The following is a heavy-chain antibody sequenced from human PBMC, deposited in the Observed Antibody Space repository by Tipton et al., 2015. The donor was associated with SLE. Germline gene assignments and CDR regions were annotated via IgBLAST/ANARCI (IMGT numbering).Heavy chain of an antibody. Sequence: TLSLTCTVSGASISDHYWTWIRQPPGKGLEWIGYIYSSGSTTYTPSLQSRVTMSVDTSKNHFSLKLISVTAADTAVYYCAREFLNPVTTVHYYFDLWGRGTLVTVSS. D-gene: IGHD4-11*01. CDR3: AREFLNPVTTVHYYFDL. CDR2: IYSSGST. V-gene: IGHV4-59*11. J-gene: IGHJ2*01. CDR1: GASISDHY.